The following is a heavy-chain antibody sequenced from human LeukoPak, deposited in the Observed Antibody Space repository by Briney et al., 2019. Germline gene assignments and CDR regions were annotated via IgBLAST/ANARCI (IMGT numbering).Heavy chain of an antibody. CDR2: ISSYSSYT. J-gene: IGHJ4*02. CDR3: ARDRSGYCSGGTCYNFDY. D-gene: IGHD2-15*01. V-gene: IGHV3-11*05. CDR1: GFSFSDYY. Sequence: PGGSLRPSCAASGFSFSDYYMSWIRQAPGKGLEWVSYISSYSSYTNHADSVKGRFTTSRDNAKNSLYLQMNSLRAEDTAVYYCARDRSGYCSGGTCYNFDYWGQGTLVTVSS.